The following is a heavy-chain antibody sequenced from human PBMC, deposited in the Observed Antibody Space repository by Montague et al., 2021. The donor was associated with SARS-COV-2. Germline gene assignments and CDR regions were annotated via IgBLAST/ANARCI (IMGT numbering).Heavy chain of an antibody. CDR2: INHSANT. CDR1: GGSLSGYY. J-gene: IGHJ6*02. Sequence: SETLSLTCAVYGGSLSGYYWGWIRQPPEKGLEWIGEINHSANTKYNPSLKSPVTISIDTSKNQFSLKMTSVTAADTATYYCASGIYPSGSYYNRYYYGLSIWGPGTTVIVSS. CDR3: ASGIYPSGSYYNRYYYGLSI. D-gene: IGHD3-10*01. V-gene: IGHV4-34*01.